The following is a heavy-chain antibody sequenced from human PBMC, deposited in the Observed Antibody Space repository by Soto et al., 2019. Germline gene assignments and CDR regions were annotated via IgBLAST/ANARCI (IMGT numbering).Heavy chain of an antibody. CDR3: ARGDATKIVVTTYYGMDV. J-gene: IGHJ6*02. Sequence: QVQLVQSGAEVKKPGYSVKVSCKASGGTLSNYGISWVRQAPGQGLEWMGGIIPVFGTANYAQKFQGRVTITADESTTTVYMDVSSLRSDDTAVYYCARGDATKIVVTTYYGMDVWGQGTTVTVYS. CDR2: IIPVFGTA. V-gene: IGHV1-69*12. CDR1: GGTLSNYG. D-gene: IGHD4-17*01.